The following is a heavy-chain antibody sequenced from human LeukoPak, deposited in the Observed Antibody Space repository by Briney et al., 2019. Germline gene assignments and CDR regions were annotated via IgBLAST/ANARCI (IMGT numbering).Heavy chain of an antibody. J-gene: IGHJ5*02. V-gene: IGHV3-30*19. Sequence: GRSLRLSCAASGFTFSSYGMHWVRQAAGKGLVWVAVIWYDGSNKYYAESVKGRFTISRDNSKNTLYLQMNSLRAEDTAVYYCAREELGSSLGFDPWGQGTLVTVSS. CDR2: IWYDGSNK. D-gene: IGHD3-16*01. CDR1: GFTFSSYG. CDR3: AREELGSSLGFDP.